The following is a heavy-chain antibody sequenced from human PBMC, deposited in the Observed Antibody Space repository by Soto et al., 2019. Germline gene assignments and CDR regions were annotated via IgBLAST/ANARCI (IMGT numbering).Heavy chain of an antibody. J-gene: IGHJ6*02. CDR2: ISAYNGNT. CDR1: GYTFTSYG. CDR3: ARGGVVGATVYYYYGMDV. Sequence: PSVKVSCKASGYTFTSYGISWVRQAPGQGLEWMGWISAYNGNTNYAQKLQGRVTMTTDTSTSTAYMELRSLRSDDTAVYYCARGGVVGATVYYYYGMDVWGQGTTVTVSS. V-gene: IGHV1-18*01. D-gene: IGHD1-26*01.